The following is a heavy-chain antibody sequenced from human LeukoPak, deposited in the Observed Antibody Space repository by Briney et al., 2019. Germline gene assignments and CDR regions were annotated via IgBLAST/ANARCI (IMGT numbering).Heavy chain of an antibody. CDR2: INPNSGGT. V-gene: IGHV1-2*02. D-gene: IGHD5-12*01. CDR3: ARGRGFSGYDPFDY. CDR1: GHTFTGYF. Sequence: ASVKVSCKASGHTFTGYFIHWVRQAPGQGLEWMGWINPNSGGTNFAQKFQGRVTVTGDTSISTVYMEVSRLRSDDTAIYYCARGRGFSGYDPFDYWGQGTLVTVSS. J-gene: IGHJ4*02.